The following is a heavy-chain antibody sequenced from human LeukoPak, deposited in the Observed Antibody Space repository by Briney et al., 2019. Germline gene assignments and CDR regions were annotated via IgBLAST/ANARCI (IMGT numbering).Heavy chain of an antibody. CDR2: IKQDGSQK. CDR1: GFTFSDYW. J-gene: IGHJ4*02. D-gene: IGHD6-13*01. V-gene: IGHV3-7*03. CDR3: ARDVRQYLVLDS. Sequence: GSLRLSCAASGFTFSDYWMHWVRQAPGKGLEWVANIKQDGSQKYYVDSVKGRFTIPRDNAKKSMYLQMNSLRAEDTAVYYCARDVRQYLVLDSWGQGTLVTVSS.